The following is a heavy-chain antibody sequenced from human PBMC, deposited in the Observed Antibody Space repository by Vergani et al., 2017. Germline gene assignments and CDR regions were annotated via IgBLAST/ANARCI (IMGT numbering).Heavy chain of an antibody. D-gene: IGHD3-9*01. V-gene: IGHV1-18*01. CDR3: ARTPLRYFDWQLDY. CDR2: VSPYNGNT. Sequence: QSQLVQSGDEVKKPGASVKVSCKTSGYSFINYGISWVRQAPGQGLEWLGWVSPYNGNTNYGQKFQGRVTMTRDTSISTAYMELSRLRSDDTAVYYCARTPLRYFDWQLDYWGQGTLVTVSS. CDR1: GYSFINYG. J-gene: IGHJ4*02.